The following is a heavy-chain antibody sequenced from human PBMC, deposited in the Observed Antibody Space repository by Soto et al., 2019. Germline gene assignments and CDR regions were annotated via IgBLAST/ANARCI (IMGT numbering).Heavy chain of an antibody. V-gene: IGHV4-34*01. J-gene: IGHJ4*02. CDR1: GGSFSGYY. CDR3: ARGPPVTPPYYFDH. Sequence: PSETLSLTCAVYGGSFSGYYWNWIRQPPGKGLEWIGEINHSGSTRYNPSLKSRVTISLDTSKNQCSLKLNSVTAADTAVFYCARGPPVTPPYYFDHWGQGTLVTVSS. D-gene: IGHD2-21*02. CDR2: INHSGST.